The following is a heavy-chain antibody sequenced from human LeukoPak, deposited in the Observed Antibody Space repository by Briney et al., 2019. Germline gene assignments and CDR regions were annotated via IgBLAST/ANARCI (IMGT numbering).Heavy chain of an antibody. CDR3: ARAPSVRPIDY. CDR2: INHSGST. D-gene: IGHD6-6*01. CDR1: GGSFSGYY. J-gene: IGHJ4*02. Sequence: PSETLSLTYAVYGGSFSGYYWSWIRQPPGKGLEWIGEINHSGSTNYNPSLKSRVTISVDTSKNQFSLKLSSVTAADTAVYYCARAPSVRPIDYWGQGTLVTVSS. V-gene: IGHV4-34*01.